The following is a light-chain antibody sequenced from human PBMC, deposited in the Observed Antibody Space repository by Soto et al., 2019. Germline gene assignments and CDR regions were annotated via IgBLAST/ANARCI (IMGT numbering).Light chain of an antibody. J-gene: IGKJ1*01. CDR2: GAS. V-gene: IGKV3-15*01. CDR1: QSVSSN. Sequence: EIVMPQSPATLSVSPGERATLSCRASQSVSSNLAWYQQKPGQAPRLLIYGASTRATGIPARFSGRGSGTEFTLTISSLQSEEFAVYYCQQYNNWPSFGHGTKVEIK. CDR3: QQYNNWPS.